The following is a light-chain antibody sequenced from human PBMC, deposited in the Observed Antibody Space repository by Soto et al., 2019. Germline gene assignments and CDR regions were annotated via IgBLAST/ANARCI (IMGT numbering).Light chain of an antibody. CDR3: QQYYSYPIT. CDR2: AAS. J-gene: IGKJ5*01. Sequence: AIRMTQSPSSLSASTGDRVTITCRASQGISRYLAWYQQKLGKANKLLIYAASTLQSGVPSRFSGSGAVTDFTLTISCLQSEDFATSYCQQYYSYPITFGQGTRLEIK. V-gene: IGKV1-8*01. CDR1: QGISRY.